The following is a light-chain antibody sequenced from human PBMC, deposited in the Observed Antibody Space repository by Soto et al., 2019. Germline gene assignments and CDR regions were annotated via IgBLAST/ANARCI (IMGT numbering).Light chain of an antibody. V-gene: IGLV3-21*02. Sequence: SYELTQAPSVSVAPGQTARIGCGGDNIGSKSVHWYQQRPGQAPVLVVYADSDRPSGIPERFSGSNPGNTATLTISRVEDGDEAEYYCQLWDYYTYNFVFGHGTKVTVL. J-gene: IGLJ1*01. CDR3: QLWDYYTYNFV. CDR2: ADS. CDR1: NIGSKS.